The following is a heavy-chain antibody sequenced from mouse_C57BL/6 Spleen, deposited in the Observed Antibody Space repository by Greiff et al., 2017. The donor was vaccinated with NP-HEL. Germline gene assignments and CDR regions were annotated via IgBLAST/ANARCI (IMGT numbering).Heavy chain of an antibody. CDR2: LHPSDSDT. CDR3: AIYELRYGGNFDY. J-gene: IGHJ2*01. V-gene: IGHV1-74*01. CDR1: GYTFTSYW. D-gene: IGHD1-1*01. Sequence: QVQLQQPGAELVKPGASVKVSCKASGYTFTSYWMHWVKQRPGQGLEWIGRLHPSDSDTNYNQKFKGKATLTVDKSSSTAYMQLSSLTSEDSAVYYCAIYELRYGGNFDYWGQGTTLTVSS.